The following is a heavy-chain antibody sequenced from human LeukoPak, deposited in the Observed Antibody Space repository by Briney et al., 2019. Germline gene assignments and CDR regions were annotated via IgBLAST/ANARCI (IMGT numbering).Heavy chain of an antibody. Sequence: SETLSLTCTVSGGSISSYYWSWLRQPPGKGLEWIGYIYYSGSTNYNPSLKSRVTILVDTSKNQFSLKLSSVTAADTAVYYCARGVPISPADFDYWGQGTLVTVSS. V-gene: IGHV4-59*01. CDR3: ARGVPISPADFDY. CDR2: IYYSGST. D-gene: IGHD2-2*01. CDR1: GGSISSYY. J-gene: IGHJ4*02.